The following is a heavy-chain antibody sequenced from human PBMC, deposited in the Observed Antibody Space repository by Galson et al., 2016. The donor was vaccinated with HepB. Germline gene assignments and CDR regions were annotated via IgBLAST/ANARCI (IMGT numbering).Heavy chain of an antibody. D-gene: IGHD2-21*01. CDR2: ITPSGGST. CDR3: AAYAPYCGDGKCHHRHFEY. V-gene: IGHV1-46*01. Sequence: SVKVSCKASGYTFTTYYMHWVRQAPGQGLEWMGIITPSGGSTRYPQKFQGRVTMTRDTSTSTVYMELSSLRSEDTAVYFCAAYAPYCGDGKCHHRHFEYWGQGTLVTVSS. J-gene: IGHJ4*02. CDR1: GYTFTTYY.